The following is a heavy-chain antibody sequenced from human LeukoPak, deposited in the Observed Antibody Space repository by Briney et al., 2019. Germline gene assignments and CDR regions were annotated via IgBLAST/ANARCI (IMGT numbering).Heavy chain of an antibody. Sequence: PSESLSLTCTVSGGSISSYYWSWIRLPPGKGLEWIGYLSKSGNTNYSPSLKSRVTIFGATSKNQFFLKLSSVTAADTAVYYCARARYVNSFYAFDIWGQGTLVTVSS. CDR1: GGSISSYY. D-gene: IGHD3-9*01. CDR3: ARARYVNSFYAFDI. J-gene: IGHJ3*02. V-gene: IGHV4-59*01. CDR2: LSKSGNT.